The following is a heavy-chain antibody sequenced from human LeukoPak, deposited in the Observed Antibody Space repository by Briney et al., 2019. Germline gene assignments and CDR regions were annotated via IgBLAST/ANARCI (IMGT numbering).Heavy chain of an antibody. D-gene: IGHD2-2*03. Sequence: GGSLRLSCAASGFTFDDYAMHWVRQAPGKGLEWVSAISGSGGSTYYADSVKGRFTISRDNSKNTLYLQMNSLRAEDTAVYYCAKSRLDIVVVPVTDYWGQGTLVTVSS. CDR3: AKSRLDIVVVPVTDY. J-gene: IGHJ4*02. CDR2: ISGSGGST. CDR1: GFTFDDYA. V-gene: IGHV3-23*01.